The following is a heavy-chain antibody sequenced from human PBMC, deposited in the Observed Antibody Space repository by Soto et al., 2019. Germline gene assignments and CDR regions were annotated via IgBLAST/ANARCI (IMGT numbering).Heavy chain of an antibody. V-gene: IGHV3-9*01. CDR3: AKGGPDGFCSGGRCYFDY. CDR2: LSWNSNII. D-gene: IGHD2-15*01. CDR1: GFTFDDYA. J-gene: IGHJ4*02. Sequence: EVQLVESGGGLVQPGRSLRRSCAASGFTFDDYAMHWVRRVPGKGLEWGASLSWNSNIIGYADSVKGRFTISRDNAKNSLYLQMNSLRPEDTALYYCAKGGPDGFCSGGRCYFDYWGQGTLVTVSS.